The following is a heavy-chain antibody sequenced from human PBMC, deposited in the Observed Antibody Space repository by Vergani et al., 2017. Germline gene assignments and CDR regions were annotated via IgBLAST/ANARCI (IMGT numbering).Heavy chain of an antibody. D-gene: IGHD1-26*01. CDR2: IYYSGST. Sequence: QVQLQESGPGLVKPSQTLSLTCTVSGGSISSGGYYWSWIRQHPGKGLEWIGYIYYSGSTNYNPSLESRVTIPVDTSKNQFSLKLSSVTAADTAVYYCARVVGATSEGYYFDYWGQGTLVTVSS. J-gene: IGHJ4*02. V-gene: IGHV4-31*03. CDR1: GGSISSGGYY. CDR3: ARVVGATSEGYYFDY.